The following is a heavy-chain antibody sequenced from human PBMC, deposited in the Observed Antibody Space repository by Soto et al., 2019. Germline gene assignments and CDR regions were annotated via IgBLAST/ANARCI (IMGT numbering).Heavy chain of an antibody. J-gene: IGHJ4*02. CDR1: DGPIAPFN. CDR2: VYYNGST. Sequence: SETLSLTCTVSDGPIAPFNWTWIRQSPGNGLESIGYVYYNGSTNYNPALKGRVTISLDTSKSQFSLRLSSVTAADTAVYYCARTRGRGQWRDFYFDFWGQGSLVTVSS. D-gene: IGHD6-19*01. V-gene: IGHV4-59*12. CDR3: ARTRGRGQWRDFYFDF.